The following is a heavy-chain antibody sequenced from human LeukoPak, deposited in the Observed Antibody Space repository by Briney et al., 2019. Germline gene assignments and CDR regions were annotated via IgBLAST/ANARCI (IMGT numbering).Heavy chain of an antibody. CDR1: GFTVSSNH. CDR2: IYNTGST. V-gene: IGHV3-66*03. J-gene: IGHJ6*03. D-gene: IGHD3-3*02. CDR3: ARDSFSDYYYMDV. Sequence: GGSLRLSCAASGFTVSSNHMSWVRQAPGKGLEWVSLIYNTGSTYHADSVKGRLTISRDNSKNTLYLQMNSLSADDTAVYYCARDSFSDYYYMDVWGKGTTVTVSS.